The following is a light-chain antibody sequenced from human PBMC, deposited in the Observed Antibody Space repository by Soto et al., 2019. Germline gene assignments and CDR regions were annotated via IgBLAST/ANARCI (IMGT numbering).Light chain of an antibody. CDR3: QQYNNWPRT. J-gene: IGKJ1*01. Sequence: EIVMTQSPATLSVSPGERATLSCRASQSVSGNLAWYQQKPGQAPRLLIYGASTRATGIPARFSCSGSGTEFTITISSLQSEDFAVYYCQQYNNWPRTFGQGTKVEIK. CDR1: QSVSGN. CDR2: GAS. V-gene: IGKV3-15*01.